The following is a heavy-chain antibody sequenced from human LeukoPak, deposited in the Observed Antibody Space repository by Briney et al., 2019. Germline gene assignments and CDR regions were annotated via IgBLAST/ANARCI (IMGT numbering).Heavy chain of an antibody. J-gene: IGHJ5*01. D-gene: IGHD1-1*01. CDR3: AREERLRGTDWFPS. CDR2: IHHSGNF. V-gene: IGHV4-31*03. CDR1: GGSVSSGDSY. Sequence: PSETLSLTCTVSGGSVSSGDSYRNWIRQHPGKGLEWIGYIHHSGNFDYNPSPKSRVTLSVDTSKNQFSMNLASVTAADTAVYYCAREERLRGTDWFPSWGQGTLVTVSS.